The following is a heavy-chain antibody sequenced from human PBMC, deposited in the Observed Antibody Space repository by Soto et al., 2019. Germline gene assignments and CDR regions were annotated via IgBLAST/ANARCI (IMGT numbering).Heavy chain of an antibody. CDR3: ARYKSSWGFDY. CDR2: IYYSGST. Sequence: LSLTCTVSGGSISSYYWSWIRQPPGKGLEWIGYIYYSGSTNYNPSLKSRVTISVDTSKNQFSLKLSSVTAADTAVYYCARYKSSWGFDYWGQGTLVTVSS. J-gene: IGHJ4*02. D-gene: IGHD2-15*01. CDR1: GGSISSYY. V-gene: IGHV4-59*01.